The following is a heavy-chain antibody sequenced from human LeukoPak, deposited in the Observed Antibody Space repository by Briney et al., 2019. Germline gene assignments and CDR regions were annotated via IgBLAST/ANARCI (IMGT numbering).Heavy chain of an antibody. D-gene: IGHD5-12*01. V-gene: IGHV3-23*01. Sequence: GGSLRLSCAASGFTFSNAWMNWVRQAPGMRLEWVSTISDSGSSTYYGDSVKGRFAISRDNSNNTLYLQMSSLRVEDTAVYYCAKNIVANQFYYYYMDVWGKGTAVTVSS. CDR1: GFTFSNAW. CDR2: ISDSGSST. J-gene: IGHJ6*03. CDR3: AKNIVANQFYYYYMDV.